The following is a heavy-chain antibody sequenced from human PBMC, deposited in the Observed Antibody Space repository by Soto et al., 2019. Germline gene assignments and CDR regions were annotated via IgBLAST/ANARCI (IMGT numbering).Heavy chain of an antibody. CDR3: AGCSIAAAGHDYYSSGMDV. CDR2: IDPSDSYT. Sequence: GESLKISCKGSGYSFTSYWISWVRQMPGKVLEWMGRIDPSDSYTNYSPSFQGHVTISADKSISAAYLQWSSLKASDTAIYYCAGCSIAAAGHDYYSSGMDVWGQGXTVTVYS. CDR1: GYSFTSYW. J-gene: IGHJ6*02. V-gene: IGHV5-10-1*01. D-gene: IGHD6-13*01.